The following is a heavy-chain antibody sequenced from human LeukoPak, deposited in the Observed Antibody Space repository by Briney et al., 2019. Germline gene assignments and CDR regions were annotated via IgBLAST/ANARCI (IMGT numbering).Heavy chain of an antibody. CDR1: GGSLSSYY. Sequence: SETLSLTCTVSGGSLSSYYWSWIRQPPGKGLEWIGYIYNGGSPNYNPSLKSRVTKSVDTSKNQFSLKLRSVTAADTAVYYCARVETNTVWAMDYWGQGTLVTVSS. CDR3: ARVETNTVWAMDY. V-gene: IGHV4-59*08. CDR2: IYNGGSP. D-gene: IGHD2-21*02. J-gene: IGHJ4*02.